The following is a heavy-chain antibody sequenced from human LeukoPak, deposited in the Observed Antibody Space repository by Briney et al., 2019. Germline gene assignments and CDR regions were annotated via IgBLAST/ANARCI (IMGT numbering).Heavy chain of an antibody. D-gene: IGHD2-2*01. CDR1: GFRVSAHW. CDR3: TRHADTEGSSTSYRASDI. V-gene: IGHV3-7*01. Sequence: GGSLRLSCAASGFRVSAHWMNWVRQSPGKGPEWVANIKQDGSDTHYVEAVKGRFTISRDNAKNSLYLQMNSLRVEDTAIYYCTRHADTEGSSTSYRASDIWGQGTMVTVAS. J-gene: IGHJ3*02. CDR2: IKQDGSDT.